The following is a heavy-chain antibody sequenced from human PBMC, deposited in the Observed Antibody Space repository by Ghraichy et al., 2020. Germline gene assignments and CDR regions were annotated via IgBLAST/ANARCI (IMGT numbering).Heavy chain of an antibody. Sequence: SQTLSLTCAVYGGSFSGYYWSWICQPPGKGLEWIGEINHSGSTNYNPSLKSRVTISVDTSKNQFSLKLSSVTAADTAEYYCARGSGSYRSKRLYNWFDPWGQGTLVTVSS. CDR2: INHSGST. V-gene: IGHV4-34*01. J-gene: IGHJ5*02. CDR1: GGSFSGYY. D-gene: IGHD1-26*01. CDR3: ARGSGSYRSKRLYNWFDP.